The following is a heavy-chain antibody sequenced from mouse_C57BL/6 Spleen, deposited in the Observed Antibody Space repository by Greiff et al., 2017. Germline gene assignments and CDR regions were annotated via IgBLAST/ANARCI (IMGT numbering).Heavy chain of an antibody. V-gene: IGHV1-59*01. CDR2: IDPSDSYT. J-gene: IGHJ2*01. Sequence: QVQLQQPGAELVRPGTSVKLSCKASGYTFTSYWMHWVKQRPGQGLEWIGVIDPSDSYTNYNQKFKGKATLTVDPSSSTAYMQLSSLTSEDSAVYYCARLLPRDAMDYWGQGTTLTVSS. CDR3: ARLLPRDAMDY. CDR1: GYTFTSYW. D-gene: IGHD1-1*01.